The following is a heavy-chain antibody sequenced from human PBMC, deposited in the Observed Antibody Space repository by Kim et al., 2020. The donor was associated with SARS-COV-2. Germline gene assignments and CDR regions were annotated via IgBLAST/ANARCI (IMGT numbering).Heavy chain of an antibody. D-gene: IGHD2-21*02. CDR3: ARVGGNSAQVDY. V-gene: IGHV1-69*01. J-gene: IGHJ4*02. Sequence: NYAPKFQGRVTITADESTSTAYMELSSLRSEDTAVYYCARVGGNSAQVDYWGQGTLVTVSS.